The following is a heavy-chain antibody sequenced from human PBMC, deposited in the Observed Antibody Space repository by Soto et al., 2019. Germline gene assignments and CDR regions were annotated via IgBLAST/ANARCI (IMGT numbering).Heavy chain of an antibody. D-gene: IGHD3-22*01. Sequence: SETLSLTCTVSGGSISSYYWSWIRQPPGKGLEWVGYIYYSGSTNYNPSLKSRVTISVDTSKNQFSLKLSSVTAADTAVYYCARGSSGYYVDWFDPWGQGTLVTVSS. V-gene: IGHV4-59*01. CDR1: GGSISSYY. CDR3: ARGSSGYYVDWFDP. J-gene: IGHJ5*02. CDR2: IYYSGST.